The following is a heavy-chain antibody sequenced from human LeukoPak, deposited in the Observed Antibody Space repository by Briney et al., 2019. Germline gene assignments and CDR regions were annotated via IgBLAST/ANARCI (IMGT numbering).Heavy chain of an antibody. J-gene: IGHJ6*03. V-gene: IGHV1-2*02. CDR2: INPNSGGT. D-gene: IGHD2-15*01. CDR1: GYTFTGYY. Sequence: ASVKVSCKASGYTFTGYYMHWVRQAPGQGLEWMGWINPNSGGTNYAQKFQGRVTMTRDTSISTAYMELSRLRSDDTAVYYCARGGCSGGSCYSSSYYYYMDVWGKGTTVTVSS. CDR3: ARGGCSGGSCYSSSYYYYMDV.